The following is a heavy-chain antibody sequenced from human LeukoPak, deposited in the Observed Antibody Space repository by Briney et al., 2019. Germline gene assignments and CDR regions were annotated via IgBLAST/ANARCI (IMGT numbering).Heavy chain of an antibody. J-gene: IGHJ5*02. V-gene: IGHV4-59*01. Sequence: PSETLSLTCTVSGGSISSYYWSWIRQPPGKGLEWIGYINYSGSTNYNPSLKSRVTISVDTSKNQFSLKLSSVTAADTAVYYCARQLGSTDWFDPWGQGTLVTASS. CDR3: ARQLGSTDWFDP. CDR1: GGSISSYY. D-gene: IGHD2-2*01. CDR2: INYSGST.